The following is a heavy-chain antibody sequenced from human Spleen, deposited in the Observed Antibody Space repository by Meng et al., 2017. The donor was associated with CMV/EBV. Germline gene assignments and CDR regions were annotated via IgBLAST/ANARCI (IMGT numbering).Heavy chain of an antibody. CDR1: GGSISSSSYY. Sequence: GSLRLSCTVSGGSISSSSYYWGWIRQPPGKGLEWIGSIYYSGSTNYNPSLKSRVTISYDTSENRFSLKLSSVTAADTAVYYCARDTYYYGSGSYWFDPWGQGTLVTVSS. V-gene: IGHV4-39*07. CDR2: IYYSGST. D-gene: IGHD3-10*01. J-gene: IGHJ5*02. CDR3: ARDTYYYGSGSYWFDP.